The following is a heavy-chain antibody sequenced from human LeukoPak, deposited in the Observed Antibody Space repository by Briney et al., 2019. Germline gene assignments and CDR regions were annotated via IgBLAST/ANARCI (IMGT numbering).Heavy chain of an antibody. V-gene: IGHV4-39*01. Sequence: SETLSLTCTVSGGSISSSNYYWSWIRQHPGKGLEWIGYIYYSGSTYYNPSLKSRVTISVDTSKNQFSLKLSSVTAADTAVYYCARLSVQQWLVKDYYYGMDVWGQGTTVTVSS. CDR3: ARLSVQQWLVKDYYYGMDV. J-gene: IGHJ6*02. CDR1: GGSISSSNYY. CDR2: IYYSGST. D-gene: IGHD6-19*01.